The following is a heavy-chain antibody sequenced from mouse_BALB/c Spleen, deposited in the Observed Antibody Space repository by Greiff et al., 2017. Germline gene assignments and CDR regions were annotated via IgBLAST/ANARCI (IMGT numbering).Heavy chain of an antibody. CDR1: GYSITSDYA. CDR2: ISYSGST. CDR3: ARSSYGNGAMDY. J-gene: IGHJ4*01. D-gene: IGHD2-10*02. Sequence: EVKLVESGPGLVKPSQSLSLTCTVTGYSITSDYAWNWIRQFPGNKLEWMGYISYSGSTSYNPSLKSRISITRDTSKNQFFLQLNSVTTEDTATYYCARSSYGNGAMDYWGQGTSVTVSS. V-gene: IGHV3-2*02.